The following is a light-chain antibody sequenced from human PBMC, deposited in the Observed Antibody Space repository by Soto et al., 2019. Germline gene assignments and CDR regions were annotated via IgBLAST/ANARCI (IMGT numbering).Light chain of an antibody. CDR3: QQYNTYSYT. J-gene: IGKJ2*01. Sequence: DIQMTQSPSSLSASVGAGVTITCQASQNINNYLNWYQQKPGKAPKLLIHEASSLESGVPSRFSGSGYGTEFTLTISSLQPDDFATYYCQQYNTYSYTFGQGTKVDIK. CDR2: EAS. V-gene: IGKV1-5*03. CDR1: QNINNY.